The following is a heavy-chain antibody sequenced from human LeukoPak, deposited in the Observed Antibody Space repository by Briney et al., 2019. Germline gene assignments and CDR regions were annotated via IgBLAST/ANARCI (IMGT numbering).Heavy chain of an antibody. V-gene: IGHV4-59*08. CDR2: IYYSGST. D-gene: IGHD2-15*01. CDR3: ARQHCSGGRCYSDYYYGMDV. Sequence: WETLSLTCTVSGVSINSYSWSWIRQPPGKGLEWIGDIYYSGSTNYNPSLRSRVTISVDTSKNQSSLKLSSVTAADTAVYYCARQHCSGGRCYSDYYYGMDVWGQGTTVTVSS. CDR1: GVSINSYS. J-gene: IGHJ6*02.